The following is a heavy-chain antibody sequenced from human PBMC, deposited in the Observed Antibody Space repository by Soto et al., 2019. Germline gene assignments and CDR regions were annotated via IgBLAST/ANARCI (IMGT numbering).Heavy chain of an antibody. CDR2: ISSTTNYI. CDR1: GFTFTRYS. V-gene: IGHV3-21*01. J-gene: IGHJ4*02. Sequence: LRLSCAASGFTFTRYSMNWVRQAPGKGLEWVSSISSTTNYIYYADSMKGRFTVSRDNAKNSVYLDMNSLSAEDTAVYYCARESEDLTSNFDYWGQGTLVTVSS. CDR3: ARESEDLTSNFDY.